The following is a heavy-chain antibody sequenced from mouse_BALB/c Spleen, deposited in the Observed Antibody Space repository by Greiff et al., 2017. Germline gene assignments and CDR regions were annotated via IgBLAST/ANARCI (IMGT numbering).Heavy chain of an antibody. Sequence: EVHLVESGGGLVKPGGSLKLSCAASGFTFSSYAMSWVRQTPEKRLEWVATISSGGSYTYYPDSVKGRFTISRDNAKNTLYLQMSSLRSEDTAMYYCARRYDYDVGEFAYWGQGTLVTVSA. CDR3: ARRYDYDVGEFAY. CDR2: ISSGGSYT. CDR1: GFTFSSYA. D-gene: IGHD2-4*01. J-gene: IGHJ3*01. V-gene: IGHV5-9-3*01.